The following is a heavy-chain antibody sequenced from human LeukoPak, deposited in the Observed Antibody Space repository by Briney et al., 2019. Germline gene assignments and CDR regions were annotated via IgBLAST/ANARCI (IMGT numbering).Heavy chain of an antibody. CDR3: AKDAYGGATFFYYMDV. CDR1: GFTFDDYA. D-gene: IGHD2/OR15-2a*01. CDR2: ISWNSGNI. Sequence: GRSLRLSCAGSGFTFDDYAMHWVRQTPRKGLEWVSGISWNSGNIAYADFVRGRFTISRDNAKNSLSLQMNSLSDEDTTVYYCAKDAYGGATFFYYMDVWGKGTTVTVSS. V-gene: IGHV3-9*01. J-gene: IGHJ6*03.